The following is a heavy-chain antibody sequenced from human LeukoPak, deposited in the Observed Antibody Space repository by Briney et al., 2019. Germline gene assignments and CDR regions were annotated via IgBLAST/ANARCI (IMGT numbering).Heavy chain of an antibody. V-gene: IGHV3-7*03. CDR3: ARVAF. Sequence: GGSLRLSCAASGLTFSSYWMSWVRQAPGKGLEWVANIKQDGSEKYYVDSVKGRFTISRDNAKNSLYLQMNSLRAEDTAVYYCARVAFWGQGTMVTVSS. CDR2: IKQDGSEK. CDR1: GLTFSSYW. D-gene: IGHD2-15*01. J-gene: IGHJ3*01.